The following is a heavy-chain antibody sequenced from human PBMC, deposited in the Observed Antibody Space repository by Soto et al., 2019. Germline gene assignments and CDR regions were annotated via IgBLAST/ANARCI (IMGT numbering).Heavy chain of an antibody. CDR2: ISGSGGST. D-gene: IGHD3-22*01. CDR1: GFTFSSYA. Sequence: GGSLRLSCAASGFTFSSYAMCWVRQAPGKGLEWVSGISGSGGSTYYADSVKGRFTISRDNAKNSLYLQMNSLRAEDTAVYYCARGDYYDSSGPFSDAFDIWGQGTMVTV. V-gene: IGHV3-23*01. CDR3: ARGDYYDSSGPFSDAFDI. J-gene: IGHJ3*02.